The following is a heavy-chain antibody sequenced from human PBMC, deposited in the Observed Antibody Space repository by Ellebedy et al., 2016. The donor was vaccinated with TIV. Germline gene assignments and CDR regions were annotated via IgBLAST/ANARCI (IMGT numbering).Heavy chain of an antibody. J-gene: IGHJ4*02. D-gene: IGHD3-10*01. CDR2: INHSGST. CDR1: GGSFSGYF. V-gene: IGHV4-34*01. CDR3: ARGWGSGSPSY. Sequence: MPSETLSLTCAVYGGSFSGYFWSLVRQPPGKGLEWIGEINHSGSTNYNSSLKSRVTISVDTSKNQFSLKLTSVTAADTAVYYCARGWGSGSPSYWGQGALVTVSS.